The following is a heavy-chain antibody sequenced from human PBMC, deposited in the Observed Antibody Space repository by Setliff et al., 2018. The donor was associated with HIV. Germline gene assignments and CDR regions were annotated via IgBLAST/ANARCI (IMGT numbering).Heavy chain of an antibody. CDR2: INDSGTT. Sequence: PSETLSLTCAVYDGSLSSYYWSWIRQSTGKGLEWIREINDSGTTNYNPSLESRVTMLIDMSKNQLSLKLSSVTAADTAVYFCATVVPAAHFDYWGQGTLVTVSS. D-gene: IGHD2-2*01. V-gene: IGHV4-34*01. CDR3: ATVVPAAHFDY. J-gene: IGHJ4*02. CDR1: DGSLSSYY.